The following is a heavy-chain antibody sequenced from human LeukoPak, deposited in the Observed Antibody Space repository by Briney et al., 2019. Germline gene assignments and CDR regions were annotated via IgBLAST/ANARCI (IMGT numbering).Heavy chain of an antibody. Sequence: SETLSLTCTVSGGSISSYYWSRIRQPPGKGLEWIGYIYYSGSTNYNPSLKSRVTISVDTSKNQFSLKLSSVTAADTAVYYCARGQYPFDYWGQGTLVTVSS. J-gene: IGHJ4*02. D-gene: IGHD2/OR15-2a*01. CDR2: IYYSGST. CDR3: ARGQYPFDY. CDR1: GGSISSYY. V-gene: IGHV4-59*01.